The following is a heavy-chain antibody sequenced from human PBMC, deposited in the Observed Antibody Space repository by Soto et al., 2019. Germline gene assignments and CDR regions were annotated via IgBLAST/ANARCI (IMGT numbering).Heavy chain of an antibody. CDR2: IYYSGSI. J-gene: IGHJ6*02. Sequence: SETLSLTCTVSGGSIRSGGNYWTWIRQHPGKGLEWIGHIYYSGSIYYNPSLKSRVFISMDTPNNQFSLELSSVTAADTAVYYCAREESNRYYYYYGMDVWGQGTTVTVSS. V-gene: IGHV4-31*03. CDR1: GGSIRSGGNY. CDR3: AREESNRYYYYYGMDV.